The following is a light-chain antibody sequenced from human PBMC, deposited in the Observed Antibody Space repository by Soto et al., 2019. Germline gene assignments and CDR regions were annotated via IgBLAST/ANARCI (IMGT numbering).Light chain of an antibody. Sequence: QSLLTQPPSVSGSTGQSVTISCTGTSSDVGSYNRVSWYQQPPGTAPKLMIYEVSNRPSGVPDRFSGSKSGNTASLAISGLQAEDEGDYYCSSYTSSSTYVFGAGTKVTDL. CDR1: SSDVGSYNR. CDR2: EVS. V-gene: IGLV2-18*02. CDR3: SSYTSSSTYV. J-gene: IGLJ1*01.